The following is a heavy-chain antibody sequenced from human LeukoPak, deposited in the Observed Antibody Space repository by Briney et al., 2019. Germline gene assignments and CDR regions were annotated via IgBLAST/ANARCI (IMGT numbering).Heavy chain of an antibody. CDR3: APLVRVTGAFDI. J-gene: IGHJ3*02. D-gene: IGHD6-13*01. CDR1: GGSISSGGYY. V-gene: IGHV4-31*03. Sequence: PSETLSLTCTVSGGSISSGGYYWSWIRQHPGKGLEWIGYIYYSGSTYYNPSLKSRVTISVYTSKNQFSLKLSSVTAADTAVYYCAPLVRVTGAFDIWGQGTMVTVSS. CDR2: IYYSGST.